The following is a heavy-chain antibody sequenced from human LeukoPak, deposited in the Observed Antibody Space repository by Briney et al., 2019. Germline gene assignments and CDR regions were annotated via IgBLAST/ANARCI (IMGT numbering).Heavy chain of an antibody. CDR3: ARGTGWPQFDY. J-gene: IGHJ4*02. Sequence: SQTLSLTCAISGDIFSRDSIAWNWIRQSPSRGLEWLGRTYYKSAWYNDYAVSVKGRIIINPDTSKNQFSLQLNSVTPEDTAVYYCARGTGWPQFDYWGQGTLVTVSS. CDR2: TYYKSAWYN. V-gene: IGHV6-1*01. D-gene: IGHD6-19*01. CDR1: GDIFSRDSIA.